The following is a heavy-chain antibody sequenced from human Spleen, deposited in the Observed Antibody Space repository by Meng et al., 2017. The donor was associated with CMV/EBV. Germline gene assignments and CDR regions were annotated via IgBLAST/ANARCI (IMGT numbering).Heavy chain of an antibody. D-gene: IGHD3-3*01. CDR3: ARDWYPGKYYDFWSGAFDY. J-gene: IGHJ4*02. Sequence: GESLKISCAASGFTFSSYSMNWVRQAPGKGLEWVSSISSSSSYIYYADSVKGRFTISRDNAKNSLYLQMNSLRAEDTAVYYCARDWYPGKYYDFWSGAFDYWGQGTLVTVSS. CDR1: GFTFSSYS. V-gene: IGHV3-21*01. CDR2: ISSSSSYI.